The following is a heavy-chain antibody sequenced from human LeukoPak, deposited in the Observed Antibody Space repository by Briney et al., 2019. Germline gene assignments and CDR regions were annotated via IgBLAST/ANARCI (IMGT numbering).Heavy chain of an antibody. CDR2: INSDGSTT. Sequence: GGSLRLSCAASGFTFSSDWMHWVRQAPGKGLVWVSYINSDGSTTDYADSVKGRFTVSRDNAKNTLYLQMNSLRAEDTAVYYCARDVPHNWFDTWGQGTLVTVSS. J-gene: IGHJ5*02. CDR3: ARDVPHNWFDT. CDR1: GFTFSSDW. V-gene: IGHV3-74*01.